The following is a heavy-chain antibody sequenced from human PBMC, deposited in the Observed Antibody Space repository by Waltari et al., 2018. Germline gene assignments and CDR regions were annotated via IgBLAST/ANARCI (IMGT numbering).Heavy chain of an antibody. Sequence: VQLVGSGGGLVQPGGALRLACVASAFSFRPSWMSWVRQAPGKGLEWVAIIKTDGSAQDYVDSVKGRFSISRDNAKRSLYLQMNSLRVEDTAVYYCARDPGWGALDYWGQGTLVTVSS. CDR3: ARDPGWGALDY. CDR2: IKTDGSAQ. V-gene: IGHV3-7*01. CDR1: AFSFRPSW. D-gene: IGHD6-19*01. J-gene: IGHJ4*02.